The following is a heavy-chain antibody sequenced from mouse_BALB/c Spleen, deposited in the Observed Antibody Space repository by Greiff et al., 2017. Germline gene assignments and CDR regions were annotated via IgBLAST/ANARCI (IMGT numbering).Heavy chain of an antibody. CDR1: GFNIKDTY. CDR3: ATITTVNYFDY. J-gene: IGHJ2*01. D-gene: IGHD1-1*01. CDR2: IDPANGNT. Sequence: EVQLQQSGAELVKPGASVKLSCTASGFNIKDTYMHWVKQRPEQGLEWIGRIDPANGNTKYNPKFQGKATITADTSSNTAYLQLSSLTSEDTAVYYCATITTVNYFDYWGQGTTLTVSS. V-gene: IGHV14-3*02.